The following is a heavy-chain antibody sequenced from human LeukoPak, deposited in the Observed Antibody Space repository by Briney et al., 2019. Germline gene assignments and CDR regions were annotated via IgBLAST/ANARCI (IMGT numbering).Heavy chain of an antibody. CDR1: GYTFTGYY. J-gene: IGHJ5*02. V-gene: IGHV1-2*02. D-gene: IGHD2-2*01. Sequence: GASVKVSCKASGYTFTGYYMHWVRQAPGQGLEWMGWINPNSGGTNYAQKFQGRVTMTRDTSISTAYMELSRLRSDDTAVYYCARDSGAYCSSTSCPIWFDPWGQGTLATVSS. CDR2: INPNSGGT. CDR3: ARDSGAYCSSTSCPIWFDP.